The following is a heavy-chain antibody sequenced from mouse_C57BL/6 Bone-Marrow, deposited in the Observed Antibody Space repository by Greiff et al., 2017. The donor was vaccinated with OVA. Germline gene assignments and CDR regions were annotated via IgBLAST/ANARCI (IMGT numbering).Heavy chain of an antibody. D-gene: IGHD2-12*01. CDR1: GFTFSDYY. V-gene: IGHV5-16*01. CDR2: INYDGSST. Sequence: EVHLVESEGGLVQPGSSMKLSCTASGFTFSDYYMAWVRQVPEKGLEWVANINYDGSSTYYLDSLKSRFIISRDNAKNILYLQMSSLKSEDTATYYCARGYDDGYYAMDYWGQGTSVTVSS. CDR3: ARGYDDGYYAMDY. J-gene: IGHJ4*01.